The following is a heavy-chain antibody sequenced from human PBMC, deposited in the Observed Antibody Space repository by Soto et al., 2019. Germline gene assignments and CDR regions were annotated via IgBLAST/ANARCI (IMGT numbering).Heavy chain of an antibody. CDR1: GFTFSSYW. D-gene: IGHD3-16*02. J-gene: IGHJ4*02. Sequence: GGSLRLSCAASGFTFSSYWMSWVRQAPGKGLEWVANIKKDGSEKYYVDSVKGRFTISRDNAKNSLYLQMNSLRAEDTAVYYCARDGVYDYVWGSYRGIDYWGQGTLVTVSS. CDR2: IKKDGSEK. CDR3: ARDGVYDYVWGSYRGIDY. V-gene: IGHV3-7*05.